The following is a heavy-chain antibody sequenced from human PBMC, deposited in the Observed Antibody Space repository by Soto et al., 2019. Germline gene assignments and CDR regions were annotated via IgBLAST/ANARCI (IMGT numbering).Heavy chain of an antibody. CDR2: IVTYNGNT. J-gene: IGHJ5*02. D-gene: IGHD1-1*01. Sequence: QVQLVQSGPEVQKPGASVKVSCKASGYTFTSYGINWVRQAPGQGLEWMGWIVTYNGNTNSAQKIQGRVIMTIDTSTSIAFIELKRLSSGDTAVYYCARVPQISVWSGQWFELWGQGTLVTVSS. CDR1: GYTFTSYG. V-gene: IGHV1-18*01. CDR3: ARVPQISVWSGQWFEL.